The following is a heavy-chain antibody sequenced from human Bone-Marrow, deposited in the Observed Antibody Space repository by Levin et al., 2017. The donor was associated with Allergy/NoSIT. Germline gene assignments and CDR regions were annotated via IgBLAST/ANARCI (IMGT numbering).Heavy chain of an antibody. CDR3: AKDRGKGDIVVVPAASAH. J-gene: IGHJ4*02. CDR2: ISGSGGST. D-gene: IGHD2-2*01. CDR1: GFTFSSYA. V-gene: IGHV3-23*01. Sequence: GGSLRLSCAASGFTFSSYAMSWVRQAPGKGLEWVSAISGSGGSTYYADSVKGRFTISRDNSKNTLYLQMNSLRAEDTAVYYCAKDRGKGDIVVVPAASAHWGQGTLVTVSS.